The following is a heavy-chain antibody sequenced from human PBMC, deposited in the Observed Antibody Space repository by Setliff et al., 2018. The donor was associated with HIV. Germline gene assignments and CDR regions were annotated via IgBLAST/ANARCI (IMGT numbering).Heavy chain of an antibody. CDR3: ASDSPTARFEELEDHYYYFMDV. D-gene: IGHD3-10*01. CDR2: IMPIIGTA. CDR1: GGTFISYP. J-gene: IGHJ6*03. Sequence: SVNVSCKASGGTFISYPINWVRQAPGQGLEWVGGIMPIIGTANYAQNFGGRVTITADQSTSTSYLQLNSLRFEDTAIYYCASDSPTARFEELEDHYYYFMDVWGKGTTVTVSS. V-gene: IGHV1-69*13.